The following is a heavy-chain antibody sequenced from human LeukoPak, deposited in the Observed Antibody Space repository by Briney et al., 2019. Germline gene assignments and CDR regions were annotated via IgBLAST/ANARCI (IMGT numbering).Heavy chain of an antibody. Sequence: SETLSLTCTVSGGSISSYYWSWIRQPPGKGLEWIGYIYYSGGTNYNPSLKSRVTISVDTSKNQFSLKLSSVTAADTAVYYCARLIAAAGPATIFDYWGQGTLVTVSS. V-gene: IGHV4-59*08. CDR2: IYYSGGT. J-gene: IGHJ4*02. D-gene: IGHD6-13*01. CDR1: GGSISSYY. CDR3: ARLIAAAGPATIFDY.